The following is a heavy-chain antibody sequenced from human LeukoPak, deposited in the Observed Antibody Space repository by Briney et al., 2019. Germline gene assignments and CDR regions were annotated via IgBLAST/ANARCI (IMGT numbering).Heavy chain of an antibody. CDR3: ARDRSRYSSTWGFDY. CDR2: ISYTGST. J-gene: IGHJ4*02. Sequence: SETLSLTCTVSGGSISSGDYYWSWIRQHPGKGLEWIGYISYTGSTYYNPSLKSRVTISADTSENQFSLKLSSVTAADTAVYYCARDRSRYSSTWGFDYWGQGTLVTVSS. CDR1: GGSISSGDYY. D-gene: IGHD6-13*01. V-gene: IGHV4-31*03.